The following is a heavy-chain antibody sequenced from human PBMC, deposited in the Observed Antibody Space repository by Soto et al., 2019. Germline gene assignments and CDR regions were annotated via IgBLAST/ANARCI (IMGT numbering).Heavy chain of an antibody. CDR2: ISGSDDST. Sequence: EVQLLESGGGLVQPGESLRLSCAASGFTFSSYAMRWVRQAPGKGLEWVSVISGSDDSTYYADSVKGRFTISKDTSKNALYLQIYSLRFEDTAVYYCAYRSCSSTFAYWGQGTLVTVSS. J-gene: IGHJ4*02. CDR3: AYRSCSSTFAY. V-gene: IGHV3-23*01. D-gene: IGHD6-6*01. CDR1: GFTFSSYA.